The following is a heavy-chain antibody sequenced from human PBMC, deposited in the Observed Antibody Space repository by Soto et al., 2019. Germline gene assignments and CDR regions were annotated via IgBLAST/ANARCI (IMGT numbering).Heavy chain of an antibody. D-gene: IGHD2-15*01. CDR3: ARQYCSGGSRYSPADY. Sequence: GESLKISCKGSGYSFTSYWIGWVRQMPGKGLEWMGIIYPGDSDTRYSPSFQGQVTISADKSISTAYLQWSSLKASDTAMYYCARQYCSGGSRYSPADYWGQGTLVTVSS. J-gene: IGHJ4*02. CDR2: IYPGDSDT. CDR1: GYSFTSYW. V-gene: IGHV5-51*01.